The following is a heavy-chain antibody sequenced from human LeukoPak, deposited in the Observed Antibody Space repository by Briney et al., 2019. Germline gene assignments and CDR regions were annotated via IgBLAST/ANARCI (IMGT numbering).Heavy chain of an antibody. V-gene: IGHV3-48*02. J-gene: IGHJ4*02. Sequence: GGSLRLSCAASGFTFSLYSMNWVRQAPGKGLEWVSYISPTSSTIVYADSVKGRFTMSRDNANNSLYLQINSLRDEDSAVYCCARGAYNSGPDYWGQGALVTVSS. CDR2: ISPTSSTI. D-gene: IGHD6-19*01. CDR1: GFTFSLYS. CDR3: ARGAYNSGPDY.